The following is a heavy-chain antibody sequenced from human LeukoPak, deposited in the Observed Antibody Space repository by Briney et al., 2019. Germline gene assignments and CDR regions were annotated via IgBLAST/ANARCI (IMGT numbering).Heavy chain of an antibody. CDR2: ISSSGGST. Sequence: GGSLRLSCGASGFTFSSYAMSWVRQAPGKGLEWVSAISSSGGSTHYADSVKGRFTISRDNSKNILYLQMNSLRAEDTAVYYCAKRYYYDNSGLWDYWGQGTLVTVSS. J-gene: IGHJ4*02. V-gene: IGHV3-23*01. CDR3: AKRYYYDNSGLWDY. CDR1: GFTFSSYA. D-gene: IGHD3-22*01.